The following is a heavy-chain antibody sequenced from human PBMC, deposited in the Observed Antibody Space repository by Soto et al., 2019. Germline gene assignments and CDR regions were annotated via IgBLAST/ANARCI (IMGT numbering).Heavy chain of an antibody. J-gene: IGHJ6*02. CDR1: GYTFTSYG. V-gene: IGHV1-18*01. D-gene: IGHD6-13*01. CDR3: ARTPPYGIAAAVYYYYGMDV. Sequence: GASVKVSCKASGYTFTSYGISWVRQAPGQGLEWMGWISAYNGNTNYAQKLQGRVTMTTDTSTSTAYMELRSLRSDDTAVYYCARTPPYGIAAAVYYYYGMDVWGQGTTVTVSS. CDR2: ISAYNGNT.